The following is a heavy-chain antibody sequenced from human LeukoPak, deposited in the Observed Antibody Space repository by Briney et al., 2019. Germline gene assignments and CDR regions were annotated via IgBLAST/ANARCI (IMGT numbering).Heavy chain of an antibody. Sequence: SETLSLTCTVSGGSISSGDYYWSWIRQPPGKGLEWIGYIYYSGSTNYNPSLKSRVTISVDTSKNQFSLKLSSVTAADTAVYYCARDRTRYSSGWGFDYWGQGTLVTVSS. CDR1: GGSISSGDYY. J-gene: IGHJ4*02. D-gene: IGHD6-19*01. CDR3: ARDRTRYSSGWGFDY. CDR2: IYYSGST. V-gene: IGHV4-61*08.